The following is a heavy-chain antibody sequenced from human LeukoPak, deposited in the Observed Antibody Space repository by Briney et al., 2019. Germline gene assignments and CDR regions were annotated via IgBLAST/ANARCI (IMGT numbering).Heavy chain of an antibody. D-gene: IGHD1-26*01. CDR2: IYPGDSET. CDR1: GYSFITYW. J-gene: IGHJ4*02. Sequence: PGESLKISCKGSGYSFITYWIGWVRQMPGKGLEWMGIIYPGDSETTYSPSFQGLVIISADKSISTAYLQWTSLKASDTAMYYCARRVHRGGSYSSHSDYWGQGTLVTVSS. V-gene: IGHV5-51*01. CDR3: ARRVHRGGSYSSHSDY.